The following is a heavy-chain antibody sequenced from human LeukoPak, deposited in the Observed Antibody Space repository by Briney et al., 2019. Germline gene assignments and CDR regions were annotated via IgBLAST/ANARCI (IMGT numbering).Heavy chain of an antibody. CDR1: GFTFSSYS. V-gene: IGHV3-21*01. CDR2: ISSSSSYI. D-gene: IGHD3-3*01. Sequence: PGGSLRLSCAASGFTFSSYSMNWVRQAPGKGLEWVSSISSSSSYIYYADSVKGRFTISRDNAKNSLYLQMNSLRAEDTAVYYCAKDRDFLGQDYYYYMDVWGKGTTVTVSS. CDR3: AKDRDFLGQDYYYYMDV. J-gene: IGHJ6*03.